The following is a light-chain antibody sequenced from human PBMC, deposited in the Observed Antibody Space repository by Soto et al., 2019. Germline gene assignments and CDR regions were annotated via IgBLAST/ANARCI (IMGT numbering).Light chain of an antibody. Sequence: EIVLTQSPGTLSLSPGERATLSCRASQSVDSRYLAWYQQKPGQAPRLLIYGASSRATGIPDRFSGRGSGTDFTLTISRLEPEDFAVYYCQQYGSSPGMYTFGQGTKLEIK. CDR2: GAS. J-gene: IGKJ2*01. V-gene: IGKV3-20*01. CDR3: QQYGSSPGMYT. CDR1: QSVDSRY.